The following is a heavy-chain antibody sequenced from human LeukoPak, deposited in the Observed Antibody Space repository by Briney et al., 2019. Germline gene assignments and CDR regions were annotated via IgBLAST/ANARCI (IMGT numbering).Heavy chain of an antibody. D-gene: IGHD1-1*01. CDR3: VKDRDWNDDDNAFDI. CDR2: ISHDGSNK. Sequence: GTSLRLSCAASGFPFSDYGMYWVRQAPGKGLEWLAVISHDGSNKYYADSVKGRFTISRDNFKNTLYLQMNSLRAEDTAVYYCVKDRDWNDDDNAFDIWGQGTMVTVSS. V-gene: IGHV3-30*18. CDR1: GFPFSDYG. J-gene: IGHJ3*02.